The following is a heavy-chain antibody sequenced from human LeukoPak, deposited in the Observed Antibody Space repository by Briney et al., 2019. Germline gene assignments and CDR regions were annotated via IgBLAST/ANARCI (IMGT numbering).Heavy chain of an antibody. V-gene: IGHV1-69*13. J-gene: IGHJ6*02. CDR3: ASFWAPYDFWSGYYPPGDGMDV. CDR2: IIPIFGTA. D-gene: IGHD3-3*01. Sequence: ASVKVSCKASGGTFSSYAISWVRQAPGQGLEWMGGIIPIFGTANYAQKFQGRVTITADESTSTAYMELSSLRSEDTAVYYCASFWAPYDFWSGYYPPGDGMDVWGQGTTVTVPS. CDR1: GGTFSSYA.